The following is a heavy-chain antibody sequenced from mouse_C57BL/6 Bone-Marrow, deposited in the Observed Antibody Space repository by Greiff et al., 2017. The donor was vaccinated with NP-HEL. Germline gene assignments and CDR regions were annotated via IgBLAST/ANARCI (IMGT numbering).Heavy chain of an antibody. CDR3: ARNDYGSSYGAY. CDR1: GFTFSSYG. D-gene: IGHD1-1*01. V-gene: IGHV5-6*02. J-gene: IGHJ3*01. CDR2: ISSGGSYT. Sequence: DVKLQESGGDLVKPGGSLKLSCAASGFTFSSYGMSWVRQTPDKRLEWVATISSGGSYTYYPDSVKGRFTISRDNAKNTLYLQMSSLKSEDTAMYYCARNDYGSSYGAYWGQGTLVTVSA.